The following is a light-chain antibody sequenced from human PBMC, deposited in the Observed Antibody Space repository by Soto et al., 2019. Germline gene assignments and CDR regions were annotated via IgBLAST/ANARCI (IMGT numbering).Light chain of an antibody. CDR3: QVWYSSSDHQV. V-gene: IGLV3-21*02. CDR1: NIGSKS. CDR2: DYS. Sequence: SYELTQPPSVSVAPGQTARITCGGSNIGSKSVHWYQQKPGQATVLVVYDYSDRPSAIAERSAGSNSGNTATLTISRVEAGDEEDDYCQVWYSSSDHQVFGGGTKLTVL. J-gene: IGLJ2*01.